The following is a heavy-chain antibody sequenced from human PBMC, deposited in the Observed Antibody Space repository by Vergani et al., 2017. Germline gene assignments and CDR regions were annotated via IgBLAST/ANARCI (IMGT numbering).Heavy chain of an antibody. CDR3: AKFTIFGVVTPDYFDY. Sequence: EVQLLESGGGLVQPGGSLRLSCAASGFTFSSYAMSWVRQAPGKGLEWVSAISGSGGSTYYADSVKGRFTISRDNSKNTLYLQMNSLRAEDTAVYYCAKFTIFGVVTPDYFDYWGQGTLGTVSS. V-gene: IGHV3-23*01. D-gene: IGHD3-3*01. CDR2: ISGSGGST. CDR1: GFTFSSYA. J-gene: IGHJ4*02.